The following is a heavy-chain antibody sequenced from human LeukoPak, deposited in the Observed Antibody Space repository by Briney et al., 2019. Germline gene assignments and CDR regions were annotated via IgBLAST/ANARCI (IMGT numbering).Heavy chain of an antibody. Sequence: GGSQRLSCEASGLTLSTYSMNWVRQAPGKGLEWVSYISNDDIFYADSVEGRFTISRDNAKSSVYLQMNSLRADDTAVYYCARDHNWGFDYWGRGTLVSVSS. D-gene: IGHD7-27*01. CDR1: GLTLSTYS. CDR3: ARDHNWGFDY. V-gene: IGHV3-48*04. CDR2: ISNDDI. J-gene: IGHJ4*02.